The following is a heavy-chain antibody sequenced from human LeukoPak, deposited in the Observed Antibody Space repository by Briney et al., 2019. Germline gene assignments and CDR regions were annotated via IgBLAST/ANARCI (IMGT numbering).Heavy chain of an antibody. CDR1: GFTLSSYA. CDR2: ISGSGGST. CDR3: AKAGGSGSYRY. Sequence: GGSLRLSCAASGFTLSSYAMSWVRQAPGKGLEWVSAISGSGGSTYYADSVKGRFTISRDNSKNTLYLQMNSLRAEDTAVYYCAKAGGSGSYRYWGQGTLVTVCS. J-gene: IGHJ4*02. D-gene: IGHD3-10*01. V-gene: IGHV3-23*01.